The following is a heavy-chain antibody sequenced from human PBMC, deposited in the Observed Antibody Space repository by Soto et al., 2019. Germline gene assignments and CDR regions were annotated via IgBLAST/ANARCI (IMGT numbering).Heavy chain of an antibody. CDR2: IYHSGST. V-gene: IGHV4-4*02. CDR3: ARGVRNNYGYLPDH. Sequence: SETLSLTCAVSGGSISSSNWWSWVRQPPGKGLQWIGEIYHSGSTNYIPSLKSRVTISVDKSRNQFSLKLSSVTAEDTAVYYCARGVRNNYGYLPDHWGQGTLVTVSS. CDR1: GGSISSSNW. J-gene: IGHJ4*02. D-gene: IGHD5-18*01.